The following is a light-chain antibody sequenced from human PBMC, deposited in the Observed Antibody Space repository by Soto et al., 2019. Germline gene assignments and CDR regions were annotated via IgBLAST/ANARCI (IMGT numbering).Light chain of an antibody. CDR2: GNN. CDR3: QSYDTSLSGFVV. V-gene: IGLV1-40*01. J-gene: IGLJ2*01. Sequence: QSVLTQPPSVSGAPGQRVTISCTGSSSNFGAGYDVHWYQQFPGTAPKLLIYGNNNRPSGVPDRFSGSKSGTSASLAITGLQAEDEADYYCQSYDTSLSGFVVFGGGTKLTVL. CDR1: SSNFGAGYD.